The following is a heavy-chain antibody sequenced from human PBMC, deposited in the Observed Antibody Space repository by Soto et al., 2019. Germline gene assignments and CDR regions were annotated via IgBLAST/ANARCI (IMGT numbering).Heavy chain of an antibody. CDR2: ISSSSSYI. CDR1: GFTFSSYS. V-gene: IGHV3-21*01. D-gene: IGHD3-22*01. J-gene: IGHJ5*02. CDR3: ASLDDSSGYFNWFDP. Sequence: PGGSLRLSCAASGFTFSSYSMNWVRQAPGKGLEWVSSISSSSSYIYYADSVKGRFTISRDNAKNSLYLQMNSLRAEDTAVYYCASLDDSSGYFNWFDPWGQGTLVTVSS.